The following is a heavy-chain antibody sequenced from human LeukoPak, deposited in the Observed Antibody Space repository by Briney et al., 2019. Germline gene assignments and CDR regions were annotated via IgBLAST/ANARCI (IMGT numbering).Heavy chain of an antibody. D-gene: IGHD6-19*01. CDR1: GGSISSYY. Sequence: PSETLPLTCTVSGGSISSYYWSWIRQPPGKGLEWIGYIYYSGSTNYNPSLKSRVTISVDTSKNQFSLKLSSVTAADTAVYYCARVRSSGWLDYWGQGTLVTVSS. J-gene: IGHJ4*02. CDR2: IYYSGST. V-gene: IGHV4-59*01. CDR3: ARVRSSGWLDY.